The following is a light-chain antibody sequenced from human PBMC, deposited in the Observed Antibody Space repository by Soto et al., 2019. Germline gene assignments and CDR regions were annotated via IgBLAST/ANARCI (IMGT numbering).Light chain of an antibody. CDR2: GAS. Sequence: IVLTQSPGTLSLSPGERATLSCRSSQTISSGYVAWYQKKPRQAPRLFICGASSRAAGIPDRFSGRGSGADFTLTISRLEPEDVVVYCCQQDGCPKLTFGGGTKVEIK. V-gene: IGKV3-20*01. CDR1: QTISSGY. CDR3: QQDGCPKLT. J-gene: IGKJ4*01.